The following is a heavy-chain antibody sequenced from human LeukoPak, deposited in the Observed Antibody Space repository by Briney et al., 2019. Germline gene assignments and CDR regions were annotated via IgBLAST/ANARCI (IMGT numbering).Heavy chain of an antibody. V-gene: IGHV4-39*01. Sequence: SETLSLTCTVSGGSISSSSYYCGWIRQPPGKGLEWIGSIYYSGSTYYNPSLKSRVTISVDTSKNQFSLKLSSVTAADTAVYYCASLGEMATMVDYWGQGTLVTVSS. CDR1: GGSISSSSYY. J-gene: IGHJ4*02. CDR3: ASLGEMATMVDY. CDR2: IYYSGST. D-gene: IGHD5-24*01.